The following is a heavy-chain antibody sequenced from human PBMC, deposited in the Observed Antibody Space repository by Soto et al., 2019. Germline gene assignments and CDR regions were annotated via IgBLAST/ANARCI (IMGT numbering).Heavy chain of an antibody. CDR2: INPSGGST. CDR3: ARVSSSWGDFDY. Sequence: QVQLVQSGAEVKKPGASVKVSCKASGYTFTSYYMHWVRQAPGQGLEWMGIINPSGGSTSYAQKFQGRVTMIRDTSTSTVYMELSSLRSEDTAVYYCARVSSSWGDFDYWGQGTLVTVSS. V-gene: IGHV1-46*01. D-gene: IGHD6-13*01. CDR1: GYTFTSYY. J-gene: IGHJ4*02.